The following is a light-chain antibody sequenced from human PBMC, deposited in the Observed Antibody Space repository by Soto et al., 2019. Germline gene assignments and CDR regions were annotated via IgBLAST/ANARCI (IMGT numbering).Light chain of an antibody. Sequence: DIQMTQSPSSLSASVRDRVTITGRASQSSSSYVTWYQQKPGKAPKLVIYAASSLQSGVPSRFSGSGSGTDFTLTISSLQPEDFATYYCQQSYSTLWTFGQGTKVDIK. V-gene: IGKV1-39*01. J-gene: IGKJ1*01. CDR2: AAS. CDR3: QQSYSTLWT. CDR1: QSSSSY.